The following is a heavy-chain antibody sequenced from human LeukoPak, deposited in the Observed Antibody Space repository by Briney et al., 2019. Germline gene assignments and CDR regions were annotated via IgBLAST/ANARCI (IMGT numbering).Heavy chain of an antibody. CDR2: INLSGST. CDR3: ARGRVTMVRGVYYYYYYMDV. D-gene: IGHD3-10*01. V-gene: IGHV4-34*01. J-gene: IGHJ6*03. CDR1: GGSFSGYY. Sequence: SETLSLTCAVYGGSFSGYYWSWIRQPPGKGLEWIGEINLSGSTNYNPSLKSRVTISVDTSKNQFSLKLSSVTAADTAVYYCARGRVTMVRGVYYYYYYMDVWGKGTTVTVSS.